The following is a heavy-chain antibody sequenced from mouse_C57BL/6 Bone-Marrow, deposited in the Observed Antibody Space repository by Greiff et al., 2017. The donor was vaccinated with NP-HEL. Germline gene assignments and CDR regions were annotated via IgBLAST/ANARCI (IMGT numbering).Heavy chain of an antibody. V-gene: IGHV14-4*01. CDR1: GFNIKDDY. CDR3: TFCCMGTG. D-gene: IGHD2-14*01. CDR2: IDPDNGDT. Sequence: VQLQQPGAELVRPGASVKLSCTASGFNIKDDYMHWVKQRPEQGLEWIGRIDPDNGDTEYASKFQGKATITADTSSNTAYLQLSSLTSEDTAVYYCTFCCMGTGWGQGTTLTVSS. J-gene: IGHJ2*01.